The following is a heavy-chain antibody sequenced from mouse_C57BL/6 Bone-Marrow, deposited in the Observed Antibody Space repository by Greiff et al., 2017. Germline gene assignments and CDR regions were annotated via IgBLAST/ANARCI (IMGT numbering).Heavy chain of an antibody. CDR1: GYTFTDYY. J-gene: IGHJ2*01. Sequence: VQLQQSGPELVKPGASVKISCKASGYTFTDYYMNWVKQSHGKSLEWIGDINPNNGGTSYNQKFKGKATLTVDKSSSTAYMELRILTSEDSAVYYCASYYCGSSWYYFYYWGQGTTLTVSS. CDR2: INPNNGGT. D-gene: IGHD1-1*01. CDR3: ASYYCGSSWYYFYY. V-gene: IGHV1-26*01.